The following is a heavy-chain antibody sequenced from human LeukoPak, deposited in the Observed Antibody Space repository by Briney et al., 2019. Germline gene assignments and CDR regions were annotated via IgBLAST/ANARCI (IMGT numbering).Heavy chain of an antibody. CDR1: GGSFSGYY. V-gene: IGHV4-34*01. D-gene: IGHD3-16*02. CDR2: INHSGST. CDR3: ARSFGTFGGVIGFDY. J-gene: IGHJ4*02. Sequence: SETLSLTCAVYGGSFSGYYWSWIRQPPGKGLEWIGEINHSGSTNYNPSLKGRVTISVDTSKNQFSLKLSSVTAADTAVYYCARSFGTFGGVIGFDYWGQGTLVTVSS.